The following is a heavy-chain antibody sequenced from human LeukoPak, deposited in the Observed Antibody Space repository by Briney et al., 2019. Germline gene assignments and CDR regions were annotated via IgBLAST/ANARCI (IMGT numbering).Heavy chain of an antibody. J-gene: IGHJ4*02. V-gene: IGHV1-24*01. CDR2: FDPEDGET. D-gene: IGHD3-10*01. CDR3: ATCNPYYYGSRNLKELDY. Sequence: ASVKVSCKVSGYTLTELSMHWVRQAPGKGLEWMGGFDPEDGETIYAQKFQGRVAMTEDTSTDTAYMELSSLRSEDTAVYYCATCNPYYYGSRNLKELDYWGQGTLVTVSS. CDR1: GYTLTELS.